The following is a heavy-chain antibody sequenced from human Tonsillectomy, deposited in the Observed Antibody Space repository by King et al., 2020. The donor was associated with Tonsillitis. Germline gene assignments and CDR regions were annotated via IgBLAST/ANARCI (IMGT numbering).Heavy chain of an antibody. CDR3: ATSYSNYFDY. CDR2: IYLGDSDT. D-gene: IGHD4-11*01. V-gene: IGHV5-51*01. Sequence: QLVQSGAEVKKPGESLKISCKGSGYSFTNYWIGWVRQMPGKGLEWMGIIYLGDSDTRYGPSFQGQVTISADRSISTAYLQWSGLKASDTAMYYRATSYSNYFDYWGQGTLVTVSS. CDR1: GYSFTNYW. J-gene: IGHJ4*02.